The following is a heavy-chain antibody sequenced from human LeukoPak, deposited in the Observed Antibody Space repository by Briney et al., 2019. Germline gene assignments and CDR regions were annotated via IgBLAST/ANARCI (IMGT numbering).Heavy chain of an antibody. CDR1: GYTFTSYG. V-gene: IGHV1-18*01. D-gene: IGHD2-21*02. J-gene: IGHJ5*02. Sequence: ASVKVSCKASGYTFTSYGISWVRQAPGQGLEWMGWISAYNGNTNYAQKLLGRVTMTTDTSTSTAYMELRSLRSDDTAAYYCARSNGPTLAYCGGDCEHWVWFDPWGQGTLVTVSS. CDR3: ARSNGPTLAYCGGDCEHWVWFDP. CDR2: ISAYNGNT.